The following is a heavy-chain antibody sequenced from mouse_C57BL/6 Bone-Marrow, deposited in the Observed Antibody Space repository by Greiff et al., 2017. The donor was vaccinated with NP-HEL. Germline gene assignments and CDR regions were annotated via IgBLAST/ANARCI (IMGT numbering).Heavy chain of an antibody. J-gene: IGHJ1*03. CDR3: AKNCRYGSSYWYFDV. V-gene: IGHV2-5*01. Sequence: QVQLQQSGPGLVQPSQSLSITCTVSGFSLTSYGVHWVRQSPGKGLEWLGVIWRGGSTDYNAAFMSRLSITKDNSKSQVFFKMNSLQADDTAIYYCAKNCRYGSSYWYFDVWGTGTTVTVSS. CDR2: IWRGGST. CDR1: GFSLTSYG. D-gene: IGHD1-1*01.